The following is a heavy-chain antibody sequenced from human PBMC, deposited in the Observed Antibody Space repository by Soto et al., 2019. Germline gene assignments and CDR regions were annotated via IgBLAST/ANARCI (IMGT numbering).Heavy chain of an antibody. Sequence: EVHLVESGGGLVQPGGSLRLSCAASGFTFSKYWLHWVRQAPGKGLVWVARINSDGTSTRYEDSVTGRFTISRDDANDTLYVQMNTLKAEDTAVYYSATNWWNLDTWGQGHLVTVSS. J-gene: IGHJ5*02. V-gene: IGHV3-74*01. CDR3: ATNWWNLDT. CDR2: INSDGTST. D-gene: IGHD1-1*01. CDR1: GFTFSKYW.